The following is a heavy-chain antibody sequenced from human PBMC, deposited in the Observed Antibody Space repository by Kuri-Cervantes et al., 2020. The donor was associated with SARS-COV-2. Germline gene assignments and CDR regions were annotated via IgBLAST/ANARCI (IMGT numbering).Heavy chain of an antibody. CDR1: GGSISGYY. Sequence: SETLSLTCTVSGGSISGYYLSWIRQPAGKGLEWIGRIYTSGSTNYKSAPKIRVAMSVDTSMNQFSLKLSSVTAADTAVYYCARGVVGYCTNGVCFRPYYYGMDVWGQGTTVTVSS. V-gene: IGHV4-4*07. CDR2: IYTSGST. J-gene: IGHJ6*02. CDR3: ARGVVGYCTNGVCFRPYYYGMDV. D-gene: IGHD2-8*01.